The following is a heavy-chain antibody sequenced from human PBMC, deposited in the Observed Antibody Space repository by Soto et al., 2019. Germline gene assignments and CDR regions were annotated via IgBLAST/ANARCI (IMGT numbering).Heavy chain of an antibody. CDR1: GYSISSGYY. CDR3: ARGCSGGSCYSRAFDI. D-gene: IGHD2-15*01. V-gene: IGHV4-38-2*01. CDR2: IYHSGST. Sequence: SETLSLTCAVSGYSISSGYYWGWIRQPPGKGLEWIGSIYHSGSTYYNPSLKSRVTISVDTPKNQFSLKLSSVTAADTAVYYCARGCSGGSCYSRAFDIWGQGTMVTVSS. J-gene: IGHJ3*02.